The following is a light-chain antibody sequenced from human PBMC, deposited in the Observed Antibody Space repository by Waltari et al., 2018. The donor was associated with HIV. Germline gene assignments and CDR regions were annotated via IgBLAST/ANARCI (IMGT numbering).Light chain of an antibody. V-gene: IGLV2-8*01. CDR2: EVN. J-gene: IGLJ2*01. CDR1: SSDIGGYNF. Sequence: QSALTQPPSASGSPGQSVTISCTGASSDIGGYNFVSWYQQHPDKAPKLIIYEVNKRPSGVPGRFSGAKSGNVASLTVSGLQDDDEADYFCSSFAGSDNRVVFGGGTRLNVL. CDR3: SSFAGSDNRVV.